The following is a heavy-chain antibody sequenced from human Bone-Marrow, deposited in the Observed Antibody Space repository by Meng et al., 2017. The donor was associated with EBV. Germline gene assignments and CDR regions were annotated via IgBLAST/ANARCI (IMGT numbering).Heavy chain of an antibody. J-gene: IGHJ2*01. CDR1: GGSFSGYY. Sequence: QVRLPQWGAGLLKPSETLSLTCAVYGGSFSGYYWGWLRQPPGKGLEWIGEINHSGSTNYSPSLKSRVTISVDTSKNQFSLKLSSVTAADTAVYYCARSAKGYFGLWGRGTLVTVSS. CDR3: ARSAKGYFGL. CDR2: INHSGST. V-gene: IGHV4-34*01.